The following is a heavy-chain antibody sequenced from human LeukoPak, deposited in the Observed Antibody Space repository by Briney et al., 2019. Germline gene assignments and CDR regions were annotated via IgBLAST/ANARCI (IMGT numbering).Heavy chain of an antibody. Sequence: GASVKVSCKASGGTFSSYAISWVRQAPGQGLEWMGGIIPIFGTANYAQKFQGRVTITTDESTSTAYMGLSSLRSEDTAVYYCARGPYYYDSSGYGFDYWGQGTLVTVSP. J-gene: IGHJ4*02. D-gene: IGHD3-22*01. CDR2: IIPIFGTA. CDR1: GGTFSSYA. V-gene: IGHV1-69*05. CDR3: ARGPYYYDSSGYGFDY.